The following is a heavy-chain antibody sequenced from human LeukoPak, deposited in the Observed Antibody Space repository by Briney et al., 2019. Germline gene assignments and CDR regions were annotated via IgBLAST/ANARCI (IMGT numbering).Heavy chain of an antibody. CDR1: GGSISGYY. CDR3: TRRRATVTKEFDY. D-gene: IGHD4-17*01. V-gene: IGHV4-4*07. CDR2: VHSSVNT. J-gene: IGHJ4*02. Sequence: SETLSLTCTVTGGSISGYYWSWIRQPAGKGLEWIGRVHSSVNTIYNPSLKSRLTMSVDTSKNQFSLKLSSVTAADTAVQYCTRRRATVTKEFDYWGQGTLVTVSS.